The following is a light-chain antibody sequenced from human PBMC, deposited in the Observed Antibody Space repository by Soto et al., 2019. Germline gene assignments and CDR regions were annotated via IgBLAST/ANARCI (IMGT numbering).Light chain of an antibody. V-gene: IGLV1-44*01. Sequence: QSVLTQPHSASGTPGQRVTISGSGSSSNIGTSSVHWVQQLPGTAPKLLISTTNQRPSGVPERFSGSKSGTSASLAISGLQSEDEADYYCAAWEDSLNGHVFGTGTKVTVL. CDR3: AAWEDSLNGHV. CDR1: SSNIGTSS. CDR2: TTN. J-gene: IGLJ1*01.